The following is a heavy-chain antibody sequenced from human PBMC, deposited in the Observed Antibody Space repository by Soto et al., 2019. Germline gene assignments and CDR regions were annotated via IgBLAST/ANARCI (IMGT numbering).Heavy chain of an antibody. V-gene: IGHV1-8*02. CDR1: GYTFTGHY. CDR2: IGPNSGNT. D-gene: IGHD6-6*01. Sequence: RASVKVSCKASGYTFTGHYIHWVRQAPEQGPEWMGEIGPNSGNTGYAQKFQGRVTMTRNTSISTAYMELSSLRSEDTAVYYCASGIGSSSSDYWGQGTLVTVSS. CDR3: ASGIGSSSSDY. J-gene: IGHJ4*02.